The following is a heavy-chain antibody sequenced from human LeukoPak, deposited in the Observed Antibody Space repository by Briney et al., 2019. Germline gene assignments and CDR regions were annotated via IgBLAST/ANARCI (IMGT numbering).Heavy chain of an antibody. J-gene: IGHJ4*02. CDR2: IYYSGST. V-gene: IGHV4-59*11. CDR1: GGSISSHY. Sequence: KPSETLSLTCTVSGGSISSHYWSWIRQPPGKGLEWIGYIYYSGSTNYNPSLKSRVTISVDTSKNQFSLKLSSVTAADTAVYYCARADTQLPSFDYWGQGTLVTVSS. CDR3: ARADTQLPSFDY. D-gene: IGHD4-23*01.